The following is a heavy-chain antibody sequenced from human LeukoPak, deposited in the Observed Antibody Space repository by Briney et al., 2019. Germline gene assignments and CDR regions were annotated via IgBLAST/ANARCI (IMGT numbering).Heavy chain of an antibody. CDR3: ARDQRWAMATYYGMDV. CDR1: GGTFSSYA. D-gene: IGHD5-18*01. Sequence: ASVKVSCKASGGTFSSYAISWVRQAPGQGLEWMGRIIPILGIANYAQKFQGRVTITADKSTSTAYMELSSLRSEDTVVYYCARDQRWAMATYYGMDVWGQGTTVTVSS. V-gene: IGHV1-69*04. CDR2: IIPILGIA. J-gene: IGHJ6*02.